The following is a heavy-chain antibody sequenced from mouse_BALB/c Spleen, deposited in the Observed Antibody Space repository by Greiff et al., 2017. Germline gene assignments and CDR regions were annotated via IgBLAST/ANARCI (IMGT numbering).Heavy chain of an antibody. J-gene: IGHJ4*01. CDR3: ARHFSYYGSSYDYAMDY. CDR1: GFTFSSYG. CDR2: ISSGGSYT. D-gene: IGHD1-1*01. Sequence: EVKLMESGGDLVKPGGSLKLSCAASGFTFSSYGMSWVRQTPDKRLEWVATISSGGSYTYYPDSVKGRFTISRDNAKTTLYLQMSSLKSEDTAMYYCARHFSYYGSSYDYAMDYWGQGTSVTFSA. V-gene: IGHV5-6*01.